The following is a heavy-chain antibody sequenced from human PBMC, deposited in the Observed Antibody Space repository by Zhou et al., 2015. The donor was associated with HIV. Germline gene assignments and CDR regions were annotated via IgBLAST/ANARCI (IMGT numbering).Heavy chain of an antibody. D-gene: IGHD1-20*01. J-gene: IGHJ6*02. CDR1: GGTFSSYA. V-gene: IGHV1-69*01. CDR2: IIPIFGTA. CDR3: ARDLMGSNWNYYYGMDV. Sequence: QVQLVQSGAEVKKPGSSVKVSCKASGGTFSSYAISWVRQAPGQGLEWMGGIIPIFGTANYAQKFQGRVTITADESTSTAYMELSSLRSEDTAVYYCARDLMGSNWNYYYGMDVWGQGTTVTVSS.